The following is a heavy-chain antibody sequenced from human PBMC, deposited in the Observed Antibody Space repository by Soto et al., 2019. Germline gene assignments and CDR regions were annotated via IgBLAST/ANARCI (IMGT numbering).Heavy chain of an antibody. CDR1: GFTFRRFT. D-gene: IGHD2-15*01. J-gene: IGHJ4*01. CDR3: AAEGGSVKSGAFDL. CDR2: TNTGGNFA. Sequence: GGSLRLSCVGSGFTFRRFTMNLFRRAPGKGREWGASTNTGGNFAYYAASVKGRFAISRDNANDSLFLEMISVRAEDTAAYYCAAEGGSVKSGAFDLGGQGILVTGSS. V-gene: IGHV3-21*03.